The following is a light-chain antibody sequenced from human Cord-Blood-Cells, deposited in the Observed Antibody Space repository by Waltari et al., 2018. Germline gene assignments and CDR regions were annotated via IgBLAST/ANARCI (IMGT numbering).Light chain of an antibody. V-gene: IGKV4-1*01. CDR1: QSVLYSSNNKNY. CDR2: WAS. J-gene: IGKJ1*01. CDR3: QQYYSTLWT. Sequence: DIVMTQSPDSLAVSLGERPTINCKSSQSVLYSSNNKNYLAWYQQKQGKPPKLLIYWASTRESGVPDRFSGSGSGTDFTLTISSRQAEDVAVYYCQQYYSTLWTFGQGTKVEIK.